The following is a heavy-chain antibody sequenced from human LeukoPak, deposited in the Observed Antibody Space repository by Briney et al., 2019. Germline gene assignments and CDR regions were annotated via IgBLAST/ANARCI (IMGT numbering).Heavy chain of an antibody. CDR2: IKQDGSEK. Sequence: GGSLRLSCAASGFTFSCYWMRWGRQAPRGGVEWVANIKQDGSEKYYVDSVKGRFTNSRDNAKNSLYLQMNSLRAEDTAVYYCARQRGSYSFDYWGQGTLVTVSS. CDR3: ARQRGSYSFDY. D-gene: IGHD1-26*01. J-gene: IGHJ4*02. CDR1: GFTFSCYW. V-gene: IGHV3-7*01.